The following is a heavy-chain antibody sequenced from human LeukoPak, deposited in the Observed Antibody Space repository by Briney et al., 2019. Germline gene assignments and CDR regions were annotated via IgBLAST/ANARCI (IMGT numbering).Heavy chain of an antibody. Sequence: SETLSLTCSVSGGSIGTYYWSWIRQPAGTGLEWIGRIHTSGSTNCNPSLKSRVTMSVDTSKNQFSLNLSSVTAADTAVYYCARGGLGAAMVDYWGQGTLVTVSS. V-gene: IGHV4-4*07. CDR3: ARGGLGAAMVDY. CDR1: GGSIGTYY. CDR2: IHTSGST. J-gene: IGHJ4*02. D-gene: IGHD3-16*01.